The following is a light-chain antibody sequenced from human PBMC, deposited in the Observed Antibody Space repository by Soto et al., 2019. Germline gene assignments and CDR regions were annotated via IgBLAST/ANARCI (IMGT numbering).Light chain of an antibody. J-gene: IGKJ5*01. V-gene: IGKV3-15*01. Sequence: IVVTQSPATMSVSLRDRVTLCCRPSESVTSNLAWYQQQPGQAPRLLLYGASTRATGIPATFSGSGFGAEFTLTISSLQPEDLAVYYCQQYNRWPTITFGQGTRVEIK. CDR3: QQYNRWPTIT. CDR2: GAS. CDR1: ESVTSN.